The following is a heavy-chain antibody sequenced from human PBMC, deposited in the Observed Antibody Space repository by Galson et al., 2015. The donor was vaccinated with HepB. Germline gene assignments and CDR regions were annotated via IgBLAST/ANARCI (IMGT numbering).Heavy chain of an antibody. D-gene: IGHD2-21*01. J-gene: IGHJ5*02. CDR3: ARRGGRVVDPGNWFDP. Sequence: SVKVSCKASGGTFSSYAISWVRQAPGQGLEWMGGIIPIFGTANYAQKFQGRVTITADESTSTAYMELSSLRSEDTAVYYCARRGGRVVDPGNWFDPWGQGTLVTVSS. V-gene: IGHV1-69*13. CDR2: IIPIFGTA. CDR1: GGTFSSYA.